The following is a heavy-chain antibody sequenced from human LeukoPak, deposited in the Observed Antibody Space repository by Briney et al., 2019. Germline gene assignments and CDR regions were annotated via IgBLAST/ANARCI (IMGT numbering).Heavy chain of an antibody. CDR1: GYTFTGYY. J-gene: IGHJ5*02. V-gene: IGHV1-2*02. D-gene: IGHD2-2*01. Sequence: ASVKVSCKTSGYTFTGYYMHWVRQAPGQGLEWMGWINPNSGGTNYAQKFQGRVTMTRDTSISTAYMELSRLRSDDTAVYYCARSKYQLPSNWFDPWGQGTLVTVSS. CDR3: ARSKYQLPSNWFDP. CDR2: INPNSGGT.